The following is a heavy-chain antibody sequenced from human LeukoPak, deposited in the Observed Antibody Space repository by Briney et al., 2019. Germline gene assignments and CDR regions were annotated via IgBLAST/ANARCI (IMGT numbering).Heavy chain of an antibody. CDR3: AKSNYYDSSGYYDYYYGMDV. D-gene: IGHD3-22*01. CDR1: GFTFSSYA. CDR2: ISYDGSNK. Sequence: PGRSLRLSCAASGFTFSSYAMHWVRQAPGKGLEWVAVISYDGSNKYYADSVKGRFTISRDNSKNTLYLQMSSLRAEDTAVYYCAKSNYYDSSGYYDYYYGMDVWGQGTTVTVSS. J-gene: IGHJ6*02. V-gene: IGHV3-30*18.